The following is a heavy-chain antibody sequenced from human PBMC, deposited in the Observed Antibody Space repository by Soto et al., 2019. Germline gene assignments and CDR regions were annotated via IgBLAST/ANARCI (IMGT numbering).Heavy chain of an antibody. CDR2: ISRSHSDI. V-gene: IGHV3-48*02. J-gene: IGHJ5*01. D-gene: IGHD2-15*01. CDR3: GIDGPNGYIPCYIES. CDR1: GFSISNFG. Sequence: HPGGSLRLACSASGFSISNFGMFWVRQAPGRGLEWISFISRSHSDIYYADSVKGRFTISRDNAKNSMFLQMNSLRDEDRAVYYCGIDGPNGYIPCYIESSGQGVSVTVS.